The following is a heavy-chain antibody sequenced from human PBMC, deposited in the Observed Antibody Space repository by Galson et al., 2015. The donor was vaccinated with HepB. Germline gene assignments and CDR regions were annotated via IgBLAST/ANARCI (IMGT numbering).Heavy chain of an antibody. J-gene: IGHJ5*02. Sequence: SVKVSCKVSGYTLTELSMHWVRQAPGKGLEWMGGFDPEDGETIYAQKFQGRVTMTEDTSTDTAYMELSSLRSEDTAVYYCATYSSSWDYNWFDPWGQGTLVTVSS. CDR2: FDPEDGET. CDR1: GYTLTELS. D-gene: IGHD6-13*01. CDR3: ATYSSSWDYNWFDP. V-gene: IGHV1-24*01.